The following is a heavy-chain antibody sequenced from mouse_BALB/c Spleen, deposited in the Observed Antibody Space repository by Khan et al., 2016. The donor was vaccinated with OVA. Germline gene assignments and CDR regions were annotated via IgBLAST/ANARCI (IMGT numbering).Heavy chain of an antibody. D-gene: IGHD2-14*01. CDR1: GYTFTSNT. CDR3: ARRTTGYAMDY. J-gene: IGHJ4*01. V-gene: IGHV1-4*01. CDR2: INPRSSYT. Sequence: QVQLKESGAELARPGASVKMSCKASGYTFTSNTMHWVKQRPGQGLEWIGYINPRSSYTNYNQKFKDKATLTADKSSSTAYMQLSSRTSEDSAVYDCARRTTGYAMDYWGQGTSVTVSS.